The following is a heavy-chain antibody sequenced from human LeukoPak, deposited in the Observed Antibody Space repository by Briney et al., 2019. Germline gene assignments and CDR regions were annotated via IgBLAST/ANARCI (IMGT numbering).Heavy chain of an antibody. CDR3: ARDWNEYYFDY. Sequence: GGSLRLSCAASGFTFSSYAMHWVRQAPGKGLEWVAVTSYDGSNKYYADSVKGRFTISGDNSKNTLYLQMNSLRAEDTAVYYCARDWNEYYFDYWGQGTLVTVSS. CDR2: TSYDGSNK. J-gene: IGHJ4*02. V-gene: IGHV3-30*04. CDR1: GFTFSSYA. D-gene: IGHD1-1*01.